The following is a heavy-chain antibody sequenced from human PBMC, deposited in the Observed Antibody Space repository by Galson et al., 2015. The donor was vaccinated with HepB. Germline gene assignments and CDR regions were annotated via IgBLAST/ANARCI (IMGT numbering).Heavy chain of an antibody. CDR2: IIPIFGTA. CDR1: GGTFSSYA. J-gene: IGHJ4*02. Sequence: SVKVSCRASGGTFSSYAISWVRQAPGQGLEWTGGIIPIFGTANYAQKFQGRVTITADESTSTAYMELSSLRSEDTAVYYCAREDIVVVPAASRGFDYWGQGTLVTVSS. CDR3: AREDIVVVPAASRGFDY. V-gene: IGHV1-69*13. D-gene: IGHD2-2*01.